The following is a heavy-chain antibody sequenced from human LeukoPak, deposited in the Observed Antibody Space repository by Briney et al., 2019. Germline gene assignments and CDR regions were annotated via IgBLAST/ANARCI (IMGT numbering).Heavy chain of an antibody. CDR3: ARGATDITRWFDP. CDR1: AFSFRDYY. Sequence: GGSLRLSCAASAFSFRDYYMSWIRQAPGKGLEWVSYISSSGSLTYYADSVKGRFTISRDNAKKSLYLQMNGLRAEDTAAYYCARGATDITRWFDPWGQGTLVIVSS. D-gene: IGHD3-3*01. V-gene: IGHV3-11*04. J-gene: IGHJ5*02. CDR2: ISSSGSLT.